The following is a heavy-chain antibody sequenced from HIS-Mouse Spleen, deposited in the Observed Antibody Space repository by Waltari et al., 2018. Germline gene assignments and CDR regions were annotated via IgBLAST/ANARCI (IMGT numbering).Heavy chain of an antibody. J-gene: IGHJ3*02. CDR2: INHSGST. CDR1: GGSFSGYY. D-gene: IGHD2-15*01. V-gene: IGHV4-34*01. Sequence: QVQLQQWGAGLLKPSEPLSLTCAVYGGSFSGYYWSWLRQPSGKGLEWIGEINHSGSTNYNPSLKSRVTISVDTSKNQFSLKLSSVTAADTAVYYCARPGYCSGGSCYYSGAFDIWGQGTMVTVSS. CDR3: ARPGYCSGGSCYYSGAFDI.